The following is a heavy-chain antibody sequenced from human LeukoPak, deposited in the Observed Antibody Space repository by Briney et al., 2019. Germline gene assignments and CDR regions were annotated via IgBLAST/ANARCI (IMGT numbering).Heavy chain of an antibody. Sequence: GGSLRLSCAASGFTVSSNEMNWARQAPGKGLEWVSVTYSGGGTYYADSVKGRFTISSDNSKNTLYLQMNNLRAEDRPVYYCARDGAGGYTSRAVFVTRGQRTMVTVSS. D-gene: IGHD5-12*01. J-gene: IGHJ3*01. V-gene: IGHV3-53*01. CDR3: ARDGAGGYTSRAVFVT. CDR1: GFTVSSNE. CDR2: TYSGGGT.